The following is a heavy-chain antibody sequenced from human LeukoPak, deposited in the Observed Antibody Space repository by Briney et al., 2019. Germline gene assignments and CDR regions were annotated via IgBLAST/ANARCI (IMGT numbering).Heavy chain of an antibody. V-gene: IGHV4-59*08. J-gene: IGHJ3*02. CDR2: VYYSGST. D-gene: IGHD4-17*01. CDR3: ARHYGFSAFDI. CDR1: GGSISSHY. Sequence: SETLSLTCSVSGGSISSHYWSWIRQPPGKGLEWIGYVYYSGSTNYNPSLKSRLTISVDTSKNQFSLKLNSVTAADTAVYYCARHYGFSAFDIWGQGTMVTVSS.